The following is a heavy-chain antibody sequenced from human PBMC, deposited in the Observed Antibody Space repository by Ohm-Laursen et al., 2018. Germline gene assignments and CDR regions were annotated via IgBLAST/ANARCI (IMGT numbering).Heavy chain of an antibody. D-gene: IGHD6-13*01. CDR1: GFTFSSYG. CDR2: ISYDGSNK. CDR3: AKVWQQLVLIYYFDY. Sequence: SLRLSCTASGFTFSSYGMHWVRQAPGKGLEWVAVISYDGSNKFYADSVKGRFTISRDNSKNTLYLQMNSLRAEDTAVYYCAKVWQQLVLIYYFDYWGQGTLVTVSS. V-gene: IGHV3-30*18. J-gene: IGHJ4*02.